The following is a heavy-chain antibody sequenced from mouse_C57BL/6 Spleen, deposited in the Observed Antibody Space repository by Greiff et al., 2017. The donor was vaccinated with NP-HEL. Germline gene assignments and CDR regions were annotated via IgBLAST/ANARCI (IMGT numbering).Heavy chain of an antibody. CDR3: ARSDSSGYVWFAY. CDR2: IYWDDDK. V-gene: IGHV8-12*01. Sequence: QVTLKESGPGILQSSQTLSLTCSFSGFSLSTSGMGVSWIRQPSGKGLEWLAHIYWDDDKRYNPSLKSRLTISKDTSRNQVFLKITSVDTADTATYYCARSDSSGYVWFAYWGQGTLVTVSA. D-gene: IGHD3-2*02. CDR1: GFSLSTSGMG. J-gene: IGHJ3*01.